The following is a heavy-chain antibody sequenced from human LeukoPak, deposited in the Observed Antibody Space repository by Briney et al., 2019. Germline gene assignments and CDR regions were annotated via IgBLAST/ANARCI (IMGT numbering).Heavy chain of an antibody. D-gene: IGHD3-3*01. CDR2: INPNSGGT. V-gene: IGHV1-2*02. J-gene: IGHJ4*02. Sequence: ASVKVSCKASGYTFTGYYMHWVRQASGQGLEWMGWINPNSGGTNYAQKFQGRVTMTRDTSISTAYMELSRLRSDDTAVYYCARDESITIFGVVPSYYFDYWGQGTLVTVSS. CDR3: ARDESITIFGVVPSYYFDY. CDR1: GYTFTGYY.